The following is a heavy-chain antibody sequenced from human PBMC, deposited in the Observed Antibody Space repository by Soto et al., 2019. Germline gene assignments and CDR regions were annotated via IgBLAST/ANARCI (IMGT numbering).Heavy chain of an antibody. CDR2: VHHSWGS. D-gene: IGHD3-10*01. V-gene: IGHV4-59*08. Sequence: QVQLQESGPGLVKPSETLSLSCTVSGGSISSYYWSWFRQSPGKRMEWIGYVHHSWGSSYNPSLQSGGAISLVTSKSQFSLKVTSVTATDTAVYYCARQGFGPLHGLVDVWGQGTTVTVSS. CDR3: ARQGFGPLHGLVDV. J-gene: IGHJ6*02. CDR1: GGSISSYY.